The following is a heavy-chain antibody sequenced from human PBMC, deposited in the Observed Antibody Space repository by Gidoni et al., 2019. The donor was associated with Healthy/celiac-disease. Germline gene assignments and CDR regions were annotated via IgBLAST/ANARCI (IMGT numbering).Heavy chain of an antibody. D-gene: IGHD1-26*01. Sequence: ADSVKGRFTISRNNSKNTLYLQMNSLRAKDTAVYYCAKDPLGWEPRTVFDPWGQGTLVTVSS. CDR3: AKDPLGWEPRTVFDP. J-gene: IGHJ5*02. V-gene: IGHV3-23*01.